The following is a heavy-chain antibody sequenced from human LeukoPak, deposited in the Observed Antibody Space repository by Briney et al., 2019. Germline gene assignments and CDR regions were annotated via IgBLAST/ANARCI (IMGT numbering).Heavy chain of an antibody. Sequence: GGSLRLSCAASGFTFSSYAMHWVRQAPGKGLEWVAVISYDGSNKYYADSVKGRFTISRDNSKNTLYLQMNSLRAEDTAVYYSASNRGIYYDSSPFDYWGQGTLVTVSS. CDR3: ASNRGIYYDSSPFDY. V-gene: IGHV3-30-3*01. CDR1: GFTFSSYA. J-gene: IGHJ4*02. CDR2: ISYDGSNK. D-gene: IGHD3-22*01.